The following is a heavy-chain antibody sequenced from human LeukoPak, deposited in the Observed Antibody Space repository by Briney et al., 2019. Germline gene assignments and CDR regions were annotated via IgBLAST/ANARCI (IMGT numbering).Heavy chain of an antibody. V-gene: IGHV4-38-2*02. CDR3: ARARGYSYGAFDY. J-gene: IGHJ4*02. Sequence: SETLSLTCTVSGGSISSYYWGWIRQSPGKGLEWIGSIYHSGSTYYNPSLKSRVTISVDTSKNQFSLKLSSVTAADTAVYYCARARGYSYGAFDYWGQGTLVTVSS. CDR2: IYHSGST. CDR1: GGSISSYY. D-gene: IGHD5-18*01.